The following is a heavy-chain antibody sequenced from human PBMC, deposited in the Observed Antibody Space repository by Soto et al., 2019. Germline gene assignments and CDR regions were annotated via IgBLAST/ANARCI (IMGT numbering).Heavy chain of an antibody. Sequence: ETLSLTCTVSGGSVTNSSYYWGWIRQSPGKGLEWIGSVYYRGRSYSKSSVKSRVTISVDTSKNRFSLSLKSVTASDTVVYFCVSQRTTVPTQAYFDYWGPGALVTVS. CDR3: VSQRTTVPTQAYFDY. CDR1: GGSVTNSSYY. J-gene: IGHJ4*02. V-gene: IGHV4-39*01. D-gene: IGHD4-17*01. CDR2: VYYRGRS.